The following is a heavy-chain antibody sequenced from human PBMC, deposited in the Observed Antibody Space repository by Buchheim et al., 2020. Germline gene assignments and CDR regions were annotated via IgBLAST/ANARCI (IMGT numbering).Heavy chain of an antibody. J-gene: IGHJ5*02. CDR3: ARGHEGSITIFGVVIIHWFDP. V-gene: IGHV4-34*01. D-gene: IGHD3-3*01. Sequence: QVQLQQWGAGLLKPSETLSLTCAVYGGSFSGFYWSWIRQPPGKGLEWIGEINHSGSTNYNPSLKSRVTISVDTSKNQFSLKLSSVTAADTAVYYCARGHEGSITIFGVVIIHWFDPWGQGTL. CDR2: INHSGST. CDR1: GGSFSGFY.